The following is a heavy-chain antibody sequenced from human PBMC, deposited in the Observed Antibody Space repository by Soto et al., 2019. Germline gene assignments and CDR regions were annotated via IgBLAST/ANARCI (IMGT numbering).Heavy chain of an antibody. J-gene: IGHJ3*02. D-gene: IGHD7-27*01. CDR2: INPGNGNT. Sequence: GSVKVSCKASGYTFTSYAMHWVRQAPGQRLEWMGWINPGNGNTKYSQKFQGRVTITRDTPASTAYMELSSLRSEDTAVYYCARWRLGITEEYAFDIWGQGTMVTVSS. V-gene: IGHV1-3*01. CDR1: GYTFTSYA. CDR3: ARWRLGITEEYAFDI.